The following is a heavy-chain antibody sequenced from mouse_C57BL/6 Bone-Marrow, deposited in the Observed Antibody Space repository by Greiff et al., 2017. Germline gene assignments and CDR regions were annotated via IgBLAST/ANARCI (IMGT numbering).Heavy chain of an antibody. J-gene: IGHJ2*01. Sequence: QVQLKESDAELVKPGASVKISCKVSGYTFTDHTIHWMKQRPEQGLEWIGYIYPSDGSTKYNEKFKGKATLTADKSSSTAYMQLNSLTSEDSAVYLWARRAYYGNLRDYWGQGTTLTVSS. D-gene: IGHD2-1*01. CDR1: GYTFTDHT. CDR3: ARRAYYGNLRDY. CDR2: IYPSDGST. V-gene: IGHV1-78*01.